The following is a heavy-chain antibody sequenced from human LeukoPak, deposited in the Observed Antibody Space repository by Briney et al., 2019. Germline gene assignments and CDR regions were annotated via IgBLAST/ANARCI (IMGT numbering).Heavy chain of an antibody. CDR3: ARDNIAGSGSSD. Sequence: GGSLRLSCAASGFTFSSYAMSWVRQAPGKGLEWVSAISGSGGSTYYADSVKGRLTISRDNSKNTLYLQMNSLRAEDTAVYYCARDNIAGSGSSDWGQGTLVTVSS. CDR2: ISGSGGST. CDR1: GFTFSSYA. J-gene: IGHJ4*02. D-gene: IGHD3-10*01. V-gene: IGHV3-23*01.